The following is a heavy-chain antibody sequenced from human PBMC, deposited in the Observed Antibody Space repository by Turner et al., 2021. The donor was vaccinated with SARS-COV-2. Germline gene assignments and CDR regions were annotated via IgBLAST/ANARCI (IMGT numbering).Heavy chain of an antibody. Sequence: VQLVQSGAEVEKPGSSVKVSCNASGGPLSSYTISWVRQAPGQGLEWMGRIMPILGITNYAQKFQGRVTITADKSTSTAYMDLNSLRSEDTAVYYCASRWFGELPFDYWGQGTLVTVSS. J-gene: IGHJ4*02. D-gene: IGHD3-10*01. CDR1: GGPLSSYT. V-gene: IGHV1-69*02. CDR3: ASRWFGELPFDY. CDR2: IMPILGIT.